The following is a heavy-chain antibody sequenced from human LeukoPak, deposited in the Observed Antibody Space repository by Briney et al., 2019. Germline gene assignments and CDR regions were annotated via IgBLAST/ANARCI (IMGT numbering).Heavy chain of an antibody. Sequence: GGSLRLSCAASGFTFSDYYMSWIRQAPGKGLEWISYISSSSSYTNYADSVKGRFTISRDNDKNSLYLQMNSLRAEDTAVYYCARDTKRFQKYYFDYWGRGTLVTVSS. CDR1: GFTFSDYY. CDR3: ARDTKRFQKYYFDY. CDR2: ISSSSSYT. D-gene: IGHD3-3*01. V-gene: IGHV3-11*06. J-gene: IGHJ4*02.